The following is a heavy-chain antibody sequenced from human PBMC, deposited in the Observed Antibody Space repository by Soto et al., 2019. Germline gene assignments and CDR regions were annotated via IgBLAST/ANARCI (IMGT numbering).Heavy chain of an antibody. J-gene: IGHJ6*02. CDR3: ARVGSSCHSGGCYYYYGLGV. V-gene: IGHV4-61*01. CDR2: IYYSGST. Sequence: QVRLQESGPGLVKPSETLSLSCLVSGDSVGNGPYYWSWIRQCPGEGLEWIAYIYYSGSTNVNPSLESRVNISIDMSKNQLFLELRSVTAADAAVYFCARVGSSCHSGGCYYYYGLGVWGQGPTVAISS. CDR1: GDSVGNGPYY. D-gene: IGHD1-26*01.